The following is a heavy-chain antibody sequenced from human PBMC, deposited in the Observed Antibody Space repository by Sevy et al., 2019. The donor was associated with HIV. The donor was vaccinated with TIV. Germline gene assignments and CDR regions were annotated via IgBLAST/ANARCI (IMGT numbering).Heavy chain of an antibody. CDR3: AKDIADSSGYPLD. Sequence: GGSLRLSCAASGFTFDDYAMHWVRQAPGKGLEWVSGISWNSGSIGYVDSVKGRFTISRDNAKNSLYLQMNSLRAEDTALYYCAKDIADSSGYPLDWGQGTLVTVSS. V-gene: IGHV3-9*01. CDR1: GFTFDDYA. D-gene: IGHD3-22*01. CDR2: ISWNSGSI. J-gene: IGHJ4*02.